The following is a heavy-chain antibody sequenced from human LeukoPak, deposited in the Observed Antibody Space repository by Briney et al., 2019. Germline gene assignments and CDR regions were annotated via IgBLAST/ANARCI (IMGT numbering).Heavy chain of an antibody. CDR2: INPNSGGT. CDR3: ARIPWSSLGAEYFQH. Sequence: ASVKVSCKASVYTFTGYYMHWVRQAPGQGLEWMGWINPNSGGTNYAQKFQGRVTMTRDTSISTAYMELSRLRSDDTAVYYCARIPWSSLGAEYFQHWGQGTLVTVSS. CDR1: VYTFTGYY. D-gene: IGHD6-6*01. J-gene: IGHJ1*01. V-gene: IGHV1-2*02.